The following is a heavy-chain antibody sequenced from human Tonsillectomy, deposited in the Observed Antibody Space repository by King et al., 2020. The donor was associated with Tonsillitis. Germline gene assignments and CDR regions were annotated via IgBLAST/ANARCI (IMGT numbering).Heavy chain of an antibody. CDR3: VRGRVSPLFPGGELSVDY. Sequence: QLQLQESGSGLVKPSQTLSLTCAVSGGSISSGYYSWSWIRQPPGKGLEWIGDIYHSGSTYYNPSLKSRVPISVDRSKNQFSLKLGSVTAADTTVYYCVRGRVSPLFPGGELSVDYWGQGTLVTVSS. D-gene: IGHD3-16*02. V-gene: IGHV4-30-2*01. CDR2: IYHSGST. J-gene: IGHJ4*02. CDR1: GGSISSGYYS.